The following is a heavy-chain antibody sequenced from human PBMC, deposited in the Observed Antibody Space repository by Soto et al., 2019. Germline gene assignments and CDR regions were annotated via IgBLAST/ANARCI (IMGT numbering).Heavy chain of an antibody. CDR2: IYYSGST. Sequence: QLQLQESGPGLVKPSETLSLTCTVSGGSISSSSYYWGWIRQPPGKGLEWIGSIYYSGSTYYNPSLKSRVTISVDTSKNQFSLKLSSVTAADTAVYYCARQSPLRYNWNDKISWFDPWGQGTLVTVSS. CDR3: ARQSPLRYNWNDKISWFDP. CDR1: GGSISSSSYY. D-gene: IGHD1-1*01. V-gene: IGHV4-39*01. J-gene: IGHJ5*02.